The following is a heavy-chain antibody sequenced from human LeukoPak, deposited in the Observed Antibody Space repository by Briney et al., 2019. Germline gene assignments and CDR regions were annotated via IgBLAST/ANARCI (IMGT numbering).Heavy chain of an antibody. CDR2: INPNSGGT. J-gene: IGHJ4*02. D-gene: IGHD3-22*01. Sequence: ASVKVSCKXSVYTFTGYYMHWVRQPPGQGREWMGWINPNSGGTNYSQKCQGRVTMTRDTSISTAYMELRRLRSDDTAVYYCARVGSYYDSSGYYGDYWGQGTLVTVSS. CDR3: ARVGSYYDSSGYYGDY. V-gene: IGHV1-2*02. CDR1: VYTFTGYY.